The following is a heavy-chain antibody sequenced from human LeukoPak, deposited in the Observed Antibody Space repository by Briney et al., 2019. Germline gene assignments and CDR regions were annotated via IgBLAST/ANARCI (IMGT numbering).Heavy chain of an antibody. V-gene: IGHV3-30*02. Sequence: GGSLRLSCAASGFTFSSYGMHWVRQAPGKGLEWVAFIRYDGSNKYYADSVKGRFNIPRDNSKNTLYLQMNSLRAEDTAVYYCAKDHKYRIAAAGRGWYFDYWGQGTLVTVSS. J-gene: IGHJ4*02. CDR1: GFTFSSYG. D-gene: IGHD6-13*01. CDR3: AKDHKYRIAAAGRGWYFDY. CDR2: IRYDGSNK.